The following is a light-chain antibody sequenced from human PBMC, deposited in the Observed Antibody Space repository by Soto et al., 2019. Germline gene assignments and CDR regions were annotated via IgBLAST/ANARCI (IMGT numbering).Light chain of an antibody. J-gene: IGLJ3*02. CDR1: SSDVGTYNL. CDR2: EVT. V-gene: IGLV2-14*02. CDR3: GLFTSSATWV. Sequence: QSALAQPASVSGSPEQSITISCTGTSSDVGTYNLVSWYQQHPGKAPKLIIYEVTERPSGVSNRFSGSRSGNTPSLTISGLQAEDEADYYCGLFTSSATWVFGGGTKVTVL.